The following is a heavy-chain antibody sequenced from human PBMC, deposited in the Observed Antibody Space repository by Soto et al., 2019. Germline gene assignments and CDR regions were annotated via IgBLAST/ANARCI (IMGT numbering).Heavy chain of an antibody. V-gene: IGHV1-18*01. J-gene: IGHJ4*02. CDR1: GYTFNSYG. D-gene: IGHD3-9*01. CDR3: ARDNTPYYDILTGYSAVDY. CDR2: ISTNNGNT. Sequence: ASVKVSCKASGYTFNSYGVGWVRQAPGQGLEWMGWISTNNGNTNCAQNLQGRVTMTTDTSTSTAYLELRSLRSDDTAVYYCARDNTPYYDILTGYSAVDYWGQGTLVTVSS.